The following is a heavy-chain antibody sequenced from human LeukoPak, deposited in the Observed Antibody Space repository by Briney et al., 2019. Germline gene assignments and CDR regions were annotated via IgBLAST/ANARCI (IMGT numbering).Heavy chain of an antibody. Sequence: PGGSLRLSCAASGFTFSSYAMSWVRQAPGKGLEWVSAISGSGGSTYYADSVKGRFTISRDNSKNTLYLQMNSLRAEDTAVYYCAKDPFRRLSRHSSSLGGNYFDYWGQGTLVTVSS. V-gene: IGHV3-23*01. CDR1: GFTFSSYA. J-gene: IGHJ4*02. D-gene: IGHD6-6*01. CDR3: AKDPFRRLSRHSSSLGGNYFDY. CDR2: ISGSGGST.